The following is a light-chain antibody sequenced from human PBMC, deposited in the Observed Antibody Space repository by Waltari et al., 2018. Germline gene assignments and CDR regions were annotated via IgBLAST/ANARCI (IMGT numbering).Light chain of an antibody. Sequence: DIVLTQSPATLSLSPGERATLSCRASQSLSNYFAWYQQKPGQAPRLLIYETSNRATGIPARFSGSGFGTDFTLTISSLEPEDFAVYYCQQRRNWPLTFGGGTKVEIK. CDR3: QQRRNWPLT. CDR2: ETS. CDR1: QSLSNY. V-gene: IGKV3-11*01. J-gene: IGKJ4*01.